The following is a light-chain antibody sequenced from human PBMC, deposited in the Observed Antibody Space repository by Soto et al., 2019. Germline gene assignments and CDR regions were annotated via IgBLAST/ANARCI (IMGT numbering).Light chain of an antibody. CDR1: QSVRSN. V-gene: IGKV3-20*01. CDR3: QQYGSSPQT. Sequence: KVMTQSPVTLSVSPGERATLSCRASQSVRSNLAWYQQKPGQAPRLLIYGASTRATGIPARFSGSGSGTDFTLTISRLEPEDFAVYYCQQYGSSPQTFGQGTKVDIK. CDR2: GAS. J-gene: IGKJ1*01.